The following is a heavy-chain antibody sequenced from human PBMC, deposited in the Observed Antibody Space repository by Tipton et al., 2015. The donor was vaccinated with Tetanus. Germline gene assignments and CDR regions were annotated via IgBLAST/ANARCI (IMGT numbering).Heavy chain of an antibody. J-gene: IGHJ4*02. CDR1: GDSLFSGSFY. D-gene: IGHD1-1*01. CDR2: IYYNGNT. CDR3: ARANNEFPKKGPFDS. Sequence: TLSLTCTVSGDSLFSGSFYCAWIRQPPGKGLEWIGNIYYNGNTYYLSSLKSRVTISADTSKNQFSLRLTSVTAADTAVYYCARANNEFPKKGPFDSWGQGSLVIVSS. V-gene: IGHV4-39*07.